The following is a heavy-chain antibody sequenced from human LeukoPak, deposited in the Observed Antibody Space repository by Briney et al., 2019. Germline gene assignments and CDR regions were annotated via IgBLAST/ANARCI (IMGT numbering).Heavy chain of an antibody. CDR2: ITGSGDST. CDR1: GFTFSSYP. Sequence: RSLRLSCAASGFTFSSYPMSWVHQAPGKGLEWGSAITGSGDSTYYAVSVKGRFTISRDNSKNPLNLQMNSLRAEDTAVYYCAKSPSPYSPYYFDYWGQGTLVTVSS. CDR3: AKSPSPYSPYYFDY. J-gene: IGHJ4*02. D-gene: IGHD4-11*01. V-gene: IGHV3-23*01.